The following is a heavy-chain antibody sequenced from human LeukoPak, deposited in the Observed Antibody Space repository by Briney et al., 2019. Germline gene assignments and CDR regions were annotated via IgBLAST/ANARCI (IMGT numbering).Heavy chain of an antibody. J-gene: IGHJ3*02. CDR2: FYYTGST. D-gene: IGHD1-26*01. V-gene: IGHV4-39*01. CDR1: RGSISSNGYY. CDR3: ARRSGTYHAFDI. Sequence: SETLSLTCTVSRGSISSNGYYWGWIRQPPGKGLEWIGSFYYTGSTFYSPSLKSRATISVDTSKNQFSLKLSSVTAADTAVYYCARRSGTYHAFDIWGQGTMVTVSS.